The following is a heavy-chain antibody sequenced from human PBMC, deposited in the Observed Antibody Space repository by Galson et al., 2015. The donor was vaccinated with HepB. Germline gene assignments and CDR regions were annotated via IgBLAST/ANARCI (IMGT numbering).Heavy chain of an antibody. CDR3: ARSGDADAFDI. CDR1: GFTFSIYL. V-gene: IGHV3-30-3*01. J-gene: IGHJ3*02. CDR2: ISYDGSNK. D-gene: IGHD7-27*01. Sequence: SLRLSCAASGFTFSIYLMHWVRQAPGKGLEWVSVISYDGSNKYYADSVKGRFTISRDNSKNTLYLQMNSPRVEDTAVYYCARSGDADAFDIWGQGTMVTVSS.